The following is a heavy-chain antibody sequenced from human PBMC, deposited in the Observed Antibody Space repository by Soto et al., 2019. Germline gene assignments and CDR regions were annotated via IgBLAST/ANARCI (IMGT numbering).Heavy chain of an antibody. CDR2: IGYDGSNK. V-gene: IGHV3-30-3*01. CDR1: GLTLSRFA. D-gene: IGHD3-10*01. Sequence: GGSLRLSCAASGLTLSRFAMHWVRQAPGKGLEWVAVIGYDGSNKDYADSVKGRFTISRDNSKNTVYLQMNSLRAEDTAVYYCARGARNYNYFDYRGQGTLVTVSS. CDR3: ARGARNYNYFDY. J-gene: IGHJ4*02.